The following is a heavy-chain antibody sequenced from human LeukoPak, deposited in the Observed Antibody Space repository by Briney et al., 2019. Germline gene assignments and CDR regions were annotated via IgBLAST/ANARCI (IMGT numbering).Heavy chain of an antibody. CDR2: INPSNGNP. CDR3: ARDTPDGRVTKFDY. Sequence: GASVKVSCESSGYTFKTYAINWLRQAPGQGLEWVGWINPSNGNPTYAQGFTGRFVFSLDTSVSTAFLHISSLQIEDTAVYYCARDTPDGRVTKFDYWGQGTLVTVSS. D-gene: IGHD4-17*01. CDR1: GYTFKTYA. J-gene: IGHJ4*02. V-gene: IGHV7-4-1*02.